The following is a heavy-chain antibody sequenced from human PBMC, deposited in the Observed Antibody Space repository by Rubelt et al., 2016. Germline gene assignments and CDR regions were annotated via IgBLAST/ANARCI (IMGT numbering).Heavy chain of an antibody. CDR3: ARRPRGGSSVMYYYYGMDV. CDR1: GYSFTSYW. J-gene: IGHJ6*02. CDR2: IYPGDSDT. D-gene: IGHD6-6*01. V-gene: IGHV5-51*01. Sequence: KRGESLKISCKGSGYSFTSYWIGWVRQMPGKGLEWMGIIYPGDSDTRYSPSFQGQVTISADKSISTAYLQWSSLKASDTAMYYCARRPRGGSSVMYYYYGMDVGGQGTTVTVSS.